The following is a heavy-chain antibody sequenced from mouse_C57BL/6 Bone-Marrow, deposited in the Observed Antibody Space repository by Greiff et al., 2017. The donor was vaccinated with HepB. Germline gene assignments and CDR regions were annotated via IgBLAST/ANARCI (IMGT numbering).Heavy chain of an antibody. J-gene: IGHJ4*01. V-gene: IGHV1-61*01. CDR2: IYPSDSET. CDR1: GYTFTSYW. D-gene: IGHD1-1*01. CDR3: ARSRDYYGSSYPRLLAMDY. Sequence: VQLQQPGAELVRPGSSVKLSCKASGYTFTSYWMDWVKQRPGQGLEWIGNIYPSDSETHYNQKFKDKATLTVDKSSSTAYMQLSSLTSEDSAVYYCARSRDYYGSSYPRLLAMDYWGQGTSVTVSS.